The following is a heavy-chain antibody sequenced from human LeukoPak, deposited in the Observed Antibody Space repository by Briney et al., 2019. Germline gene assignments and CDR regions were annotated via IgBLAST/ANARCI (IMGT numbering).Heavy chain of an antibody. CDR1: RYTFTDYY. V-gene: IGHV1-2*02. CDR2: INPNSGGT. J-gene: IGHJ4*02. Sequence: ASVKVSFKASRYTFTDYYMHWVRQAPGQGLEWMGWINPNSGGTIYAQKFQGRVTMTRDTSIRTAYMELSSLRSDDTAMYYCASGASAFDYWGQGTLVTVSS. CDR3: ASGASAFDY. D-gene: IGHD3-16*01.